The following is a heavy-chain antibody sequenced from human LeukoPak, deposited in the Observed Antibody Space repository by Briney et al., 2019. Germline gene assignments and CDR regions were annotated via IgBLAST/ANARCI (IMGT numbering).Heavy chain of an antibody. CDR1: GGSISSYY. CDR2: VYYTGST. V-gene: IGHV4-59*01. J-gene: IGHJ6*03. D-gene: IGHD4-11*01. Sequence: SETLSLTCAVSGGSISSYYWTWIRQPPGKGLEWIGYVYYTGSTKYNPSPQSRVTISLDTSTNHFSLKLTSVSAADTAVYFGARTFGRDEKIYSNNPHYSYMDVWGKGTTVTVAS. CDR3: ARTFGRDEKIYSNNPHYSYMDV.